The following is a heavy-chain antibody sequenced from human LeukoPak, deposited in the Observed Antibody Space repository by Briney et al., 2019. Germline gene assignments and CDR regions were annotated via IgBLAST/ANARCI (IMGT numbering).Heavy chain of an antibody. D-gene: IGHD2-21*01. Sequence: SETLSLTCTVSGGSISGFYWSWIRQPAGKGLEWIGRIYPSGGTNYNPSLKSRVTMSTDTSKNQFSLKLRSVTAADTAVYYCAREYGDLDYWGQGTVVTVSS. J-gene: IGHJ4*02. CDR3: AREYGDLDY. V-gene: IGHV4-4*07. CDR2: IYPSGGT. CDR1: GGSISGFY.